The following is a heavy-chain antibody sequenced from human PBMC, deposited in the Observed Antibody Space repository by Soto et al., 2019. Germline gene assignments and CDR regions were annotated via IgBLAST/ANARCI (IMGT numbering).Heavy chain of an antibody. CDR1: GASITPFY. CDR2: MHPDGYT. D-gene: IGHD1-1*01. V-gene: IGHV4-4*09. Sequence: SETLSLTCAFSGASITPFYCSWIRQPPGKRLEWLGYMHPDGYTMYNPSLMSRVSISRDTSKNQCSLNVSSVTAADTAFYYCARGHDNAKTGYWGQGTLVTVSS. J-gene: IGHJ4*02. CDR3: ARGHDNAKTGY.